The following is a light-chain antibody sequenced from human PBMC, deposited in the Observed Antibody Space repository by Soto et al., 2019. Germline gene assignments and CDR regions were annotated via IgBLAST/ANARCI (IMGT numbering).Light chain of an antibody. V-gene: IGKV1-5*03. CDR1: QTISSW. CDR3: QHYNSYSEA. Sequence: DIHLTQSPSTLSLSLGARVTITCRASQTISSWLAWYQQKPGKAPKLLIYKASTLKSGVPSRFSGSGSGTEFTLTISSLQPDDFATYYCQHYNSYSEAFGQGTKVDIK. J-gene: IGKJ1*01. CDR2: KAS.